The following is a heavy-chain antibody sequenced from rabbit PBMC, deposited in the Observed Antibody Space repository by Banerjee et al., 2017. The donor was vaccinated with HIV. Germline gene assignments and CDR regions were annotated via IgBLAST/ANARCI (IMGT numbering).Heavy chain of an antibody. V-gene: IGHV1S40*01. CDR2: IDAGSSDYT. CDR1: GFSFSSGYD. D-gene: IGHD7-1*01. CDR3: ARWVAYTGYAPEYFNL. J-gene: IGHJ4*01. Sequence: QSLEESGGDLVKPGASLTLTCTASGFSFSSGYDMCWVRQAPGKGLEWIACIDAGSSDYTWYASWAKGRFTISKTSSTTVTLQLTSLTAAHTATYFCARWVAYTGYAPEYFNLWGPGTLVTVS.